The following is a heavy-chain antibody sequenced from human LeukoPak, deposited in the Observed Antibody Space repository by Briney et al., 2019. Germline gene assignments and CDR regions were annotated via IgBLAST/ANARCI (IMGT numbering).Heavy chain of an antibody. V-gene: IGHV3-23*01. J-gene: IGHJ3*02. D-gene: IGHD6-19*01. Sequence: PGGSLGLSCAASGFTFLTYAMSWVRQTPGKGLQWVSVIRDSGASTYYAGSVKGRFTISRDNSKNTLYLQMNSLRAEDTAVYYCAKAGRSGWYPGWPFDIWGQGTMVAVSS. CDR3: AKAGRSGWYPGWPFDI. CDR1: GFTFLTYA. CDR2: IRDSGAST.